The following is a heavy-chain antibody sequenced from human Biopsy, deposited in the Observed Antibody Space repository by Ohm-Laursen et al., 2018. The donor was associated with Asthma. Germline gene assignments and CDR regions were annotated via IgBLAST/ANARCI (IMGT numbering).Heavy chain of an antibody. CDR3: AGVKDGYNFDY. CDR1: GGSISSGGYS. J-gene: IGHJ4*02. D-gene: IGHD5-24*01. V-gene: IGHV4-30-2*01. Sequence: TLSLTCVVSGGSISSGGYSWGWIRQPPGKGLEWIGYIYHSGSTYYNPSLKSRVTISVDRSKNQFSLKLSSVTAADTAVYYCAGVKDGYNFDYWGQGTLVTVSS. CDR2: IYHSGST.